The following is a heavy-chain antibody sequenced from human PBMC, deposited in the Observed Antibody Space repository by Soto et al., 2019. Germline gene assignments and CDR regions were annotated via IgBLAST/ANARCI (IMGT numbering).Heavy chain of an antibody. Sequence: QVQLVESGGGVVQPGRSLRLSCAASGFTFSSYAMHWVRQAPGKGLEWVAVISYDGSNKYYADSVKGRFTISRDNSKNTLYLQMNSLRAEDTAVYYCARDLVGGSDYWGQGTLVTVSS. CDR3: ARDLVGGSDY. CDR1: GFTFSSYA. V-gene: IGHV3-30-3*01. J-gene: IGHJ4*02. D-gene: IGHD2-15*01. CDR2: ISYDGSNK.